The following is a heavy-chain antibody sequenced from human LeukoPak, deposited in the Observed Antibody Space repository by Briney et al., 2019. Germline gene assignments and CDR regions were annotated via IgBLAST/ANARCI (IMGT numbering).Heavy chain of an antibody. CDR3: ARXEGGYSSSCFXXFXY. V-gene: IGHV4-59*01. Sequence: PSETLSLTCNVSGSSISTYYWSWIRQPPGKGLEWIGYIYYSGSTNYNPSLKSRFTISVDSSKIQFSLNLRSVTAADTAVYYCARXEGGYSSSCFXXFXYWGLGTLXTXXS. CDR2: IYYSGST. J-gene: IGHJ4*02. CDR1: GSSISTYY. D-gene: IGHD2-2*01.